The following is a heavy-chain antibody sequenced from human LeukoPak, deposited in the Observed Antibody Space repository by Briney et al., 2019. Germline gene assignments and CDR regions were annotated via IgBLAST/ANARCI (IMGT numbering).Heavy chain of an antibody. CDR2: ISAYNGNT. V-gene: IGHV1-18*01. J-gene: IGHJ4*02. D-gene: IGHD1-26*01. CDR3: ARDRGIYSGSYNDY. CDR1: GGTFSSYA. Sequence: ASVKVSCKASGGTFSSYAISWVRQAPGQGLEWMGWISAYNGNTNYAQKLQGRVTMTTDTSTSTAYMELRSLRSDDTAVYYCARDRGIYSGSYNDYWGQGTLVTVSS.